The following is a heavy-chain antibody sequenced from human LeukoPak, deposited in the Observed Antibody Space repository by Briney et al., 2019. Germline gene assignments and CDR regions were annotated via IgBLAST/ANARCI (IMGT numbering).Heavy chain of an antibody. CDR1: GGSISSGDYY. CDR3: ARIYDSSGYYYDY. D-gene: IGHD3-22*01. CDR2: IYYSGST. Sequence: NSSETLSLTCTVSGGSISSGDYYWSWIRQPPGKGLEWIGYIYYSGSTYYNPSLKSRVTISVDTSKNQFSLKLSSVTAADTAVYYCARIYDSSGYYYDYWGQGTLVTVSS. J-gene: IGHJ4*02. V-gene: IGHV4-30-4*08.